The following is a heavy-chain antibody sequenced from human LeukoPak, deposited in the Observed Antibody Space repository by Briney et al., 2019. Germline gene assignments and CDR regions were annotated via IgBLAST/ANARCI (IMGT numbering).Heavy chain of an antibody. CDR3: AREGRYGDYEGY. D-gene: IGHD4-17*01. CDR2: IYSGGST. J-gene: IGHJ4*02. V-gene: IGHV4-4*07. CDR1: GASLNSYY. Sequence: SETLPLTCTVPGASLNSYYWSWIRQPAGKGLDWIGRIYSGGSTNYNPSLKSRVTLSVDTSKNQFSLRLSSLTVADTAVYYCAREGRYGDYEGYWGQGTLVTVSS.